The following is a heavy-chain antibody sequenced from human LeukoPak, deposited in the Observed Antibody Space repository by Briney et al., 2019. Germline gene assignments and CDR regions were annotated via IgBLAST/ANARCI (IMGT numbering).Heavy chain of an antibody. CDR3: ARDPFAYSSSFDY. CDR2: ISYDGSNK. Sequence: GGSLRLSCAASGFTFSSYAMHWVRQAPGKGLEWVAVISYDGSNKYYADSVKGRFTISRDNSKNTLYLQMNSLRAEDTAVYYCARDPFAYSSSFDYWGQGTLVTVSS. V-gene: IGHV3-30-3*01. J-gene: IGHJ4*02. CDR1: GFTFSSYA. D-gene: IGHD6-13*01.